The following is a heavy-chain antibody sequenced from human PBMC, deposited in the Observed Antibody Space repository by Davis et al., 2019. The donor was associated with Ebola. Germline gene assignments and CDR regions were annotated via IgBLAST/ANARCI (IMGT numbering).Heavy chain of an antibody. CDR2: IYDSGRT. Sequence: PSETLSLTCSVSDASISGHYWNWFRQPPGKGLEWIGFIYDSGRTNYNPSLKSRVTISTDTSKNQFSLNLRSVTAAETAVYYCVRFGRGAYWGQGTLVTVSS. J-gene: IGHJ4*02. V-gene: IGHV4-59*11. CDR1: DASISGHY. CDR3: VRFGRGAY. D-gene: IGHD3-16*01.